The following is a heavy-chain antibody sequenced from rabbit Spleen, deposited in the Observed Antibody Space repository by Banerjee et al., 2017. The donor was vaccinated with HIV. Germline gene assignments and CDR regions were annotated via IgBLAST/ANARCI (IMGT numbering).Heavy chain of an antibody. CDR2: FGTGSGST. CDR1: GFSFTDKDV. J-gene: IGHJ6*01. V-gene: IGHV1S45*01. D-gene: IGHD1-1*01. Sequence: QEKLEESGGGLVKPEGSLTLTCTASGFSFTDKDVMCWVRQAPGKGLEWIGCFGTGSGSTYYASWAKGRFTISKTSSTTVTLQMTSLTAADTATYFCAREPYISTSVWGQGTLVTVS. CDR3: AREPYISTSV.